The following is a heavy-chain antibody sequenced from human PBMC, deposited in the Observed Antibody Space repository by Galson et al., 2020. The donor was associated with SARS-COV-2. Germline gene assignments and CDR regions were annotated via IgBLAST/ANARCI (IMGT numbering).Heavy chain of an antibody. D-gene: IGHD6-19*01. CDR2: IVVGSGNT. V-gene: IGHV1-58*01. CDR3: AADSRWHSIGWWEIEYYYYGMDV. J-gene: IGHJ6*02. CDR1: GFTFTSSA. Sequence: SVKVSCKASGFTFTSSAVQWVRQARGQRLEWIGWIVVGSGNTNYAQKFQERVTITRDMSTSTAYMELSSLRSEDTAGYYCAADSRWHSIGWWEIEYYYYGMDVWGQGTTVTVSS.